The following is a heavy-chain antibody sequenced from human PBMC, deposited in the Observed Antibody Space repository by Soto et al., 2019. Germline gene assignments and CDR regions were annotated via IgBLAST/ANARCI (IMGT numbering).Heavy chain of an antibody. V-gene: IGHV3-23*01. CDR3: AKKSQLGGYNWYLAS. Sequence: EVLLLESGGGLIQPGGSLRLSCAASGFIFSSYSMYWVRQAPGKRPEGVAGISVTSGRVLYVDSVKGRFTISRDNSKNTLYLQLSSLRADYTAIYYCAKKSQLGGYNWYLASWGQGTLFTVSP. D-gene: IGHD6-13*01. CDR1: GFIFSSYS. CDR2: ISVTSGRV. J-gene: IGHJ4*02.